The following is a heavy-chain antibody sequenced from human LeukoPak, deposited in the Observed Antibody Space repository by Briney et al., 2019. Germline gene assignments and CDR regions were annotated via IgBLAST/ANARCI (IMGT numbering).Heavy chain of an antibody. CDR2: INHSGST. D-gene: IGHD6-19*01. Sequence: SETLSLTCAVYGGSFSGYYWSWIRQPPGKGLEWIGEINHSGSTNYNPSLKSRVTISVDTSKNQFSLKLSSVTAAATAVYYCARWIGLAVYYYGMDVWGQGTTVTVSS. CDR1: GGSFSGYY. V-gene: IGHV4-34*01. CDR3: ARWIGLAVYYYGMDV. J-gene: IGHJ6*02.